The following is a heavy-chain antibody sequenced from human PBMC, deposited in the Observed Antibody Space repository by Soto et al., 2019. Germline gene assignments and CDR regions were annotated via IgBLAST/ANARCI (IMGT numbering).Heavy chain of an antibody. CDR3: ARVPGP. Sequence: PSETLSLSCGVSGGSISSGGYSWSWIRQPPGKGLEWIGYIYHSGSTYYNPSLKSRVTISVDRSKNQFSLKLTSVTAADTAVYYCARVPGPWGQGTLVTVS. CDR2: IYHSGST. D-gene: IGHD3-10*01. CDR1: GGSISSGGYS. V-gene: IGHV4-30-2*01. J-gene: IGHJ5*02.